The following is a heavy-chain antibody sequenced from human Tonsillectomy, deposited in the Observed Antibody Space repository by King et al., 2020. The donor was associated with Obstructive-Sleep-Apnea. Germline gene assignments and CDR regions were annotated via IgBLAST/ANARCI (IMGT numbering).Heavy chain of an antibody. J-gene: IGHJ3*02. CDR1: GFTFSSYG. Sequence: VQLVESGGGVVQPGRSLRLSCAASGFTFSSYGMHWVRQAPGKGLEWVAVIWYDGSNKYYADSVKGRFTISRGNSKNTLYLQMNSLRAEDTAVYYCARAPMVRGVKPDAFDIWGQGTMVTVSS. CDR2: IWYDGSNK. D-gene: IGHD3-10*01. V-gene: IGHV3-33*01. CDR3: ARAPMVRGVKPDAFDI.